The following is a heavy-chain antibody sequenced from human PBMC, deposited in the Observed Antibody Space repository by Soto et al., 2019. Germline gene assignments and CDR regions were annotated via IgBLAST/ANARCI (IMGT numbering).Heavy chain of an antibody. Sequence: ASVKVSCKASGYTFTSYGISWVRQAPGQGLEWMGWISAYNGNTNYAQKLQGRVTMTTDTSTSTAYMELRSLRSDDTAVYYCARDPITYGSGRYGDAFDIWGQGTMVTVSS. CDR3: ARDPITYGSGRYGDAFDI. J-gene: IGHJ3*02. CDR1: GYTFTSYG. D-gene: IGHD3-10*01. CDR2: ISAYNGNT. V-gene: IGHV1-18*01.